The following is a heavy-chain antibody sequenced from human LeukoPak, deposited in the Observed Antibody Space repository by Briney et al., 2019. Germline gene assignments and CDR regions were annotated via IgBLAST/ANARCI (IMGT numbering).Heavy chain of an antibody. D-gene: IGHD3-10*01. Sequence: GGSLRLSCAASGFTFSSHWMTWVRKVPGKGRKGGATIKYDGSDKYYVDSVKGRFTISRDNAKNSLYLQMNSLRAEDAAVYYCVRWGSGNYYRYFDYWGQGTQVTVSS. CDR2: IKYDGSDK. J-gene: IGHJ4*02. V-gene: IGHV3-7*01. CDR3: VRWGSGNYYRYFDY. CDR1: GFTFSSHW.